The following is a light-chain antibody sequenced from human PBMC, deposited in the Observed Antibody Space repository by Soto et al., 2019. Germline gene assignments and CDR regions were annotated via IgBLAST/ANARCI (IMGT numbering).Light chain of an antibody. CDR1: QGIRND. V-gene: IGKV1-6*01. CDR2: AAS. Sequence: AIQMTQSPSSLSASVGDRVTITCRASQGIRNDLGWYQQKPGQAPKLLIYAASSLQSGVPSRFSGSGSGTDFTLTIGSLQPEDFATYYCLQDYIYPWAFGQGTKVEIK. J-gene: IGKJ1*01. CDR3: LQDYIYPWA.